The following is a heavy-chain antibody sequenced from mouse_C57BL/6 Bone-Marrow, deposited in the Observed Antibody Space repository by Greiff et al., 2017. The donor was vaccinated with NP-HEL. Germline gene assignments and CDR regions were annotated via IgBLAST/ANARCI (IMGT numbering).Heavy chain of an antibody. Sequence: QVQLQQPGAELVKPGASVKLSCKASGYTFTSYWMHWVKQRPGRGLEWIGRIDPGSGGTKYNEKFKSTATMTVDKPSSTAYMQLSSLTSEDSAVYYCASTGYGEKGNAMDGWGQGTSVTVSS. CDR2: IDPGSGGT. CDR1: GYTFTSYW. CDR3: ASTGYGEKGNAMDG. D-gene: IGHD2-2*01. V-gene: IGHV1-72*01. J-gene: IGHJ4*01.